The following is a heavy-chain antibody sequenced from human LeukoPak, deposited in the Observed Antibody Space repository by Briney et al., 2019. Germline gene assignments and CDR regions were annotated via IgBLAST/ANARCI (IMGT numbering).Heavy chain of an antibody. CDR2: IYYSGST. V-gene: IGHV4-59*01. CDR1: GGSISSYY. J-gene: IGHJ4*02. CDR3: AREATRGTNFDY. D-gene: IGHD1-26*01. Sequence: SETLSLTCTVSGGSISSYYWSWIRQPPGKGLEWIGYIYYSGSTNYNPSLKSRVTISADTSKNQFSLKLSSVTAADTAVYYCAREATRGTNFDYWGQGTLVTVSS.